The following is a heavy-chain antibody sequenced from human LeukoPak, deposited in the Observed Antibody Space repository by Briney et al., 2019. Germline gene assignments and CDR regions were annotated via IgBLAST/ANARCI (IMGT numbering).Heavy chain of an antibody. J-gene: IGHJ6*02. CDR3: AREVGIAVAGYYYYYYGMDV. CDR1: GYRFIDYF. D-gene: IGHD6-19*01. CDR2: INPNTGDT. Sequence: ASVKVSCKASGYRFIDYFIHWVRQAPGQGPECMGWINPNTGDTKYVQRFQGRVTMTRDTSISTAYMELSRLRSDDTAVYYCAREVGIAVAGYYYYYYGMDVWGQGTTVTVSS. V-gene: IGHV1-2*02.